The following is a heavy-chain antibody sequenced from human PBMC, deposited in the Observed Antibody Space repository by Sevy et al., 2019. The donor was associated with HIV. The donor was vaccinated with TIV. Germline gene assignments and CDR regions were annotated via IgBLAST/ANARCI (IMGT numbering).Heavy chain of an antibody. V-gene: IGHV1-58*01. Sequence: ASVKVSCKASGIDFFGAAVQWLRQARGQRPEWIGWIVVAGGHTAYSPTLQDRVSLTRDMSTGTVEMELRDVRIEDTXXXXXXXXXXXXXXXXXFDAFDLWGQGTTVTVSS. CDR1: GIDFFGAA. CDR3: XXXXXXXXXXXXFDAFDL. J-gene: IGHJ3*01. CDR2: IVVAGGHT.